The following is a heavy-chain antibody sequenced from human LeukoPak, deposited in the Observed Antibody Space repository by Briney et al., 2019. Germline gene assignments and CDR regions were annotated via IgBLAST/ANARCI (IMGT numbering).Heavy chain of an antibody. Sequence: PGGSLRLSCAASRFTFSSYAMSWVRQAPGKGLEWVSVISAGSDNTYYADSVKGRFTISRDNSKNTLYLQMNSLRADDTAVYYCAKDVRRATATYFDYWGQGTLVTVSS. D-gene: IGHD2-15*01. J-gene: IGHJ4*02. CDR2: ISAGSDNT. CDR1: RFTFSSYA. V-gene: IGHV3-23*01. CDR3: AKDVRRATATYFDY.